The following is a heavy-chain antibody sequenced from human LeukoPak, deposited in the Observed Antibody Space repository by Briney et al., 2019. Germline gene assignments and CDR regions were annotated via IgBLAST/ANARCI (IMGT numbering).Heavy chain of an antibody. Sequence: GASVKVSCKASGGTFSSYAISWVRQAPGPGLEWMGGSIPIFGTANYAQKFQGRVTITADESTSTAYMELSSLRSEDTAVYYCARLSPYYYDSSGYYYESDPWGEGTLVTVSS. V-gene: IGHV1-69*13. J-gene: IGHJ5*02. CDR3: ARLSPYYYDSSGYYYESDP. CDR1: GGTFSSYA. CDR2: SIPIFGTA. D-gene: IGHD3-22*01.